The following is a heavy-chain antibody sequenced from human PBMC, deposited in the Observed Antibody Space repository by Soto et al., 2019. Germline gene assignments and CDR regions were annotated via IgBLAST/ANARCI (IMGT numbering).Heavy chain of an antibody. CDR1: GGTFSSYA. J-gene: IGHJ4*02. CDR2: IIPIFGTA. Sequence: ASVKVSCKASGGTFSSYAISWVRQAPGQGLEWMGGIIPIFGTANYAQKFQGRVTITADESTSTAYMELSSLRSEDTAVYYCASYWXYSSGWSLXLGFDYWGQGTLVTVSS. V-gene: IGHV1-69*13. D-gene: IGHD6-19*01. CDR3: ASYWXYSSGWSLXLGFDY.